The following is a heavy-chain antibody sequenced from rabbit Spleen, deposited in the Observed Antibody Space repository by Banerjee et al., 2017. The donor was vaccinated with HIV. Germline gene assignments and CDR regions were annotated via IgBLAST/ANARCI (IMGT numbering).Heavy chain of an antibody. CDR2: INMFTSKS. CDR3: ARDLVVAIGWNFNL. D-gene: IGHD3-3*01. CDR1: GFSFRSGYD. J-gene: IGHJ4*01. V-gene: IGHV1S45*01. Sequence: QEQLVESGGGLVKPGASLTLICTASGFSFRSGYDMSWGRQAPGKGLEWITCINMFTSKSVYASWAKGRFIMSRPSSTSVTLQMTSLTVADTATYFCARDLVVAIGWNFNLLCPGTLVTVS.